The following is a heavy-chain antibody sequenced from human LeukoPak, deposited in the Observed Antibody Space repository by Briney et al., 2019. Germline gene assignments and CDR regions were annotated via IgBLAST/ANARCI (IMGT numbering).Heavy chain of an antibody. CDR3: AMAPNPYYFDY. Sequence: SGTLSLTCSVSGGSISSSYWSWIRQPPGKELEWIGYVHYRGSTNYNPSLKSRVTISVDTSKSHFSLKLNSVTAADTAVYYCAMAPNPYYFDYWGQGTQVTVSS. J-gene: IGHJ4*02. V-gene: IGHV4-59*08. CDR1: GGSISSSY. CDR2: VHYRGST.